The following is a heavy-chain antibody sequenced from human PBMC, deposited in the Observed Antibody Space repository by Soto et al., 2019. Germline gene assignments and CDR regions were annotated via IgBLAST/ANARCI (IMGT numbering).Heavy chain of an antibody. CDR1: GYTFTGHY. Sequence: ASVKVSCKTSGYTFTGHYIHWVRQAPEQGPEWMGEIGPESGATRYAQKFRGRVTMTRDTSITTVYMELNNLSPDDTAVYYCGRGRSGEIVVFYWGQGTPVTVSS. CDR2: IGPESGAT. CDR3: GRGRSGEIVVFY. J-gene: IGHJ4*02. V-gene: IGHV1-2*02. D-gene: IGHD5-12*01.